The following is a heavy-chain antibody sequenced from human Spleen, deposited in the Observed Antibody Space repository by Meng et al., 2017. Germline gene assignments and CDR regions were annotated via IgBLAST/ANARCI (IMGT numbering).Heavy chain of an antibody. Sequence: VQRVQSGAEVTKPGASVKVSCKPSGYNFPDYWLHWVRRAPGQGLEWMGRIDPKSGDTHYAQRFQGRVTMTRDTSISTAYMELSGLRSDDTAMYYCARDEDISAAGKLFGDYWGQGTLVTVSS. D-gene: IGHD6-13*01. CDR2: IDPKSGDT. J-gene: IGHJ4*02. CDR3: ARDEDISAAGKLFGDY. CDR1: GYNFPDYW. V-gene: IGHV1-2*06.